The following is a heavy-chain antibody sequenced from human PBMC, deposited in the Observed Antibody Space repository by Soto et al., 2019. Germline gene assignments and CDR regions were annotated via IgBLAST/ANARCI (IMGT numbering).Heavy chain of an antibody. V-gene: IGHV3-48*02. CDR2: ISSSSSTI. D-gene: IGHD2-2*01. CDR1: GFTFSSYT. CDR3: ARDDIVFLPAVGLDP. J-gene: IGHJ5*02. Sequence: EVQLVESGGDLVQPGGSLRLSCAASGFTFSSYTMNWVRQAPGKGLEWVSYISSSSSTIYYADSVKGRFTISRDNAKNSLYLQMNSLRDEDTAVYYCARDDIVFLPAVGLDPWGQGTLVTVSS.